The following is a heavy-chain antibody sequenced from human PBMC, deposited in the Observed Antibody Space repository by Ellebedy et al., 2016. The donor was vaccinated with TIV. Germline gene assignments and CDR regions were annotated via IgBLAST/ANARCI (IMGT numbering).Heavy chain of an antibody. D-gene: IGHD2-15*01. CDR2: TYYRSKWYN. V-gene: IGHV6-1*01. CDR3: ARVGSGGRSMDV. CDR1: GDSVSRNSVA. J-gene: IGHJ6*02. Sequence: SQTLSLTCVISGDSVSRNSVAWHWFRQSPSRGLEWLGRTYYRSKWYNDYAESVKSRISINPDTSKNQFSLQLNSVTPEDTAVYYCARVGSGGRSMDVWGQGTAVTVSS.